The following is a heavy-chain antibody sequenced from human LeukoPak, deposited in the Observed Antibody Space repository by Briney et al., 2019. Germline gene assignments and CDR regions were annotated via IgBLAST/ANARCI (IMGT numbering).Heavy chain of an antibody. CDR2: IYYTGTT. V-gene: IGHV4-59*08. Sequence: SETLSLTCTVSGGSISSYYWSWIRQPPGKGLEWIAYIYYTGTTNYSPSLKSRVTMSVDTSKNQFSLKLSSVTAADTAVYYCARPRIPASFDAFDIWGQGTMVTVCS. CDR3: ARPRIPASFDAFDI. CDR1: GGSISSYY. D-gene: IGHD6-13*01. J-gene: IGHJ3*02.